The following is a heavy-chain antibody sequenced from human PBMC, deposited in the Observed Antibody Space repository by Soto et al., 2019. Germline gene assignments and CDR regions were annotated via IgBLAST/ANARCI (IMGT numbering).Heavy chain of an antibody. V-gene: IGHV4-34*01. CDR2: INHSGST. J-gene: IGHJ4*02. CDR3: ARGPISGSYADY. D-gene: IGHD1-26*01. CDR1: GGSISSYY. Sequence: PSETLSLTCTVSGGSISSYYWSWIRQPPGKGLEWIGEINHSGSTNYNPSLKSRVTISVDTSKNQFSLKLSSVTAADTAVYYCARGPISGSYADYWGQGTLVTVSS.